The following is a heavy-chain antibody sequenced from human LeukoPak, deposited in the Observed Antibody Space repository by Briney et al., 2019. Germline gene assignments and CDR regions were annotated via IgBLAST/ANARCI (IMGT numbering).Heavy chain of an antibody. D-gene: IGHD3-10*01. J-gene: IGHJ3*02. Sequence: GGSLRLSCSASGFYFSGYEMNWVRQAPGKGLEWVSYISSSGNTIYDADSVKGRFTISRDNAKNSLYLQMNSLRAEDTAVYFCARTKTLTIRPFDIWGQGTMVTVSS. CDR3: ARTKTLTIRPFDI. CDR2: ISSSGNTI. CDR1: GFYFSGYE. V-gene: IGHV3-48*03.